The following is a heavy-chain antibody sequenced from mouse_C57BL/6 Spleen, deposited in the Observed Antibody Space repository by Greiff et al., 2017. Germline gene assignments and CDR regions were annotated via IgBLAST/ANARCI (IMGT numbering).Heavy chain of an antibody. V-gene: IGHV5-6*01. J-gene: IGHJ4*01. CDR2: ISSGGSYT. Sequence: EVKVVESGGDLVKPGGSLKLSCAASGFTFSSYGMSWVRQTPDKRLEWVATISSGGSYTYYPDSVKGRFTISRDNAKNTLYLQMSSLKSEDTAMYYCARHDYDGAYYYAMDYWGQGTSVTVSS. CDR1: GFTFSSYG. CDR3: ARHDYDGAYYYAMDY. D-gene: IGHD2-4*01.